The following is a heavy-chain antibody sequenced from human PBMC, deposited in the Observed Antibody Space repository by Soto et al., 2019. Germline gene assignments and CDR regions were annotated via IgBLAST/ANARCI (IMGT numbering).Heavy chain of an antibody. Sequence: QVQLVQSGAEVKKPGSSVKVSCKASGGTFSSYAISWVRQAPGQGLEWMGGIIPTFGTANYAQKFQGRVTLTADESTSTGSMELSSLRSEDTAVYYCARAVVVDPWYYGMDVWGQGTTVTVSS. V-gene: IGHV1-69*01. J-gene: IGHJ6*02. D-gene: IGHD2-15*01. CDR3: ARAVVVDPWYYGMDV. CDR1: GGTFSSYA. CDR2: IIPTFGTA.